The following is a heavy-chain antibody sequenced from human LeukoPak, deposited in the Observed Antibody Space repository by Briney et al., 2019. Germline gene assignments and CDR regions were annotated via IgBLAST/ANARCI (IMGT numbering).Heavy chain of an antibody. CDR2: INWNGGST. D-gene: IGHD2-15*01. V-gene: IGHV3-20*04. CDR3: AKTSGGYLHDAFDI. Sequence: WGSLRLSCAASGFTFDDYGMSWVRQAPGKGLEWVSGINWNGGSTGYADSVKGRFTISRDNAKNSLYLQMNSLRAEDTALYYCAKTSGGYLHDAFDIWDQGTMVTVSS. J-gene: IGHJ3*02. CDR1: GFTFDDYG.